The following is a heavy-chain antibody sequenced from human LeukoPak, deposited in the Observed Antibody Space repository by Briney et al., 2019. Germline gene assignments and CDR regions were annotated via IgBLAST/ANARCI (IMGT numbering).Heavy chain of an antibody. Sequence: SETLSLTRTVSGGSISSYYWSWIRQPAGKGLEWIGRIYTSGSTNYNPLLKSRVTMSVDTSKNQFSLKLSSVTAADTAVYYCARGKGYCSSTSCGYCSGGNCYANYYYYYMDVWGKGTTVTVSS. J-gene: IGHJ6*03. CDR1: GGSISSYY. D-gene: IGHD2-2*01. CDR2: IYTSGST. V-gene: IGHV4-4*07. CDR3: ARGKGYCSSTSCGYCSGGNCYANYYYYYMDV.